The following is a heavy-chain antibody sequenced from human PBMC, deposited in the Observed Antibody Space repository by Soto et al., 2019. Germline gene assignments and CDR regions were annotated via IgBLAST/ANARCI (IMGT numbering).Heavy chain of an antibody. CDR2: IYYSGST. D-gene: IGHD1-26*01. Sequence: SETLSRTCTVSGGSISSSSYYWGWIRQPQGKGLEWIGSIYYSGSTYYNPSLKSRVTISVDTSKNQFSLKLSSVTAADTAVYYCASRELLLFYFDYWGQGTLVTVSS. CDR3: ASRELLLFYFDY. J-gene: IGHJ4*02. V-gene: IGHV4-39*01. CDR1: GGSISSSSYY.